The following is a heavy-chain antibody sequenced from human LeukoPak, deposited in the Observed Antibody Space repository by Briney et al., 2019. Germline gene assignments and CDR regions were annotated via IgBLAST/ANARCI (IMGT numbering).Heavy chain of an antibody. J-gene: IGHJ4*02. D-gene: IGHD7-27*01. CDR3: AGALNWGSPIDY. CDR1: GGTFSSYA. V-gene: IGHV1-69*05. CDR2: IIPIFGTA. Sequence: SVKVSCKASGGTFSSYAIIWVRQAPGQGLEWMGGIIPIFGTANYAQKFQGRVTITTDESTSTAHMELSSLRSEDTAVYYCAGALNWGSPIDYWGQGTLVTVSS.